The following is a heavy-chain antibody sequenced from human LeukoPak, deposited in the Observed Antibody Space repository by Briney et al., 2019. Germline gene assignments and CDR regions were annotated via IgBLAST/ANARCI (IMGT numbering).Heavy chain of an antibody. J-gene: IGHJ4*02. CDR1: GYTFTSYY. CDR2: MNPNSGNT. D-gene: IGHD6-13*01. Sequence: ASVKVSCKASGYTFTSYYMHWVRQATGQGLEWMGWMNPNSGNTGYAQKFQGRVTMTRNTSISTAYMELSSLRSEDTAVYYCAGLYSSSQGWGQGTLVTVSS. CDR3: AGLYSSSQG. V-gene: IGHV1-8*02.